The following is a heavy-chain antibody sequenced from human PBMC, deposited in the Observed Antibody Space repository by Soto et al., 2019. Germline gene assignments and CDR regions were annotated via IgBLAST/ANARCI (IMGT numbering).Heavy chain of an antibody. J-gene: IGHJ4*02. Sequence: QVQLVQSGPEVKKPGASVKVSCNTSGYTFTNYGISWVRHAPGQGLEWMGWITTDKGKTTYAQKFQCRVTMTTDTSTSTAYMELRSLRSDDKAMYYCATRSPAFDYRGQGTLVNVSS. CDR2: ITTDKGKT. CDR1: GYTFTNYG. V-gene: IGHV1-18*01. CDR3: ATRSPAFDY.